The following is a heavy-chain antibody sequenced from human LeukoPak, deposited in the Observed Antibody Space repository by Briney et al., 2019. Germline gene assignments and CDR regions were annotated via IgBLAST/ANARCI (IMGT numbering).Heavy chain of an antibody. CDR1: GYTFTGYY. D-gene: IGHD2-2*01. CDR3: ARDVGEYCSSVSCYASDY. CDR2: INPSSGGT. V-gene: IGHV1-2*02. J-gene: IGHJ4*02. Sequence: ASVKVSCKASGYTFTGYYMHWVRQAPGQGLEWMGWINPSSGGTNYAQKFQGRVTMTWDTSISTAYMELSRLRSDDTAVYYCARDVGEYCSSVSCYASDYWGQGTLVTVSS.